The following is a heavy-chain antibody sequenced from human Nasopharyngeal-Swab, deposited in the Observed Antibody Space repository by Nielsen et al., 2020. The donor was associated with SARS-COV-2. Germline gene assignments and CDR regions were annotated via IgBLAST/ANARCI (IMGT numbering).Heavy chain of an antibody. V-gene: IGHV3-66*01. D-gene: IGHD4-17*01. CDR2: IYSGGST. CDR3: ARDLRTTVTGGDY. Sequence: VRQAPGKGLEWVSVIYSGGSTYYADSVKGRFTISRDNSKNTLYLQMNSLRAEDTAVYYCARDLRTTVTGGDYWGQGTLVTSPQ. J-gene: IGHJ4*02.